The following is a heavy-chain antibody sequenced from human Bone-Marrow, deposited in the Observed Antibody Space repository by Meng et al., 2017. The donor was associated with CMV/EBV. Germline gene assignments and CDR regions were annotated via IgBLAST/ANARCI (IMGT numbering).Heavy chain of an antibody. CDR1: GCSHSTSGVG. V-gene: IGHV2-5*01. Sequence: SRPTPVTTTLTVTVTCTLSGCSHSTSGVGVGWIRQPPGASQEWRALISWNDDKRYSPSLKSRLTITKDTSKNQVVLTMTNMDPVDTVTYYCAHRWTAGLHYWGQGTLVTVSS. D-gene: IGHD3/OR15-3a*01. J-gene: IGHJ4*02. CDR2: ISWNDDK. CDR3: AHRWTAGLHY.